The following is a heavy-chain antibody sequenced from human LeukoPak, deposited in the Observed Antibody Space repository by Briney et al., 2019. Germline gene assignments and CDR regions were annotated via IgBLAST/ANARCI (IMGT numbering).Heavy chain of an antibody. D-gene: IGHD6-13*01. CDR3: ARLGMIQAYSTEDY. CDR2: TYSGSDT. J-gene: IGHJ4*02. V-gene: IGHV3-53*01. Sequence: GGSLRLSCAASGFAVSSNYMSWVRQAPGKGLEWVSVTYSGSDTYYADSVEGRFTISRDNSKNTLYLQMNSLRAEDTAVYYCARLGMIQAYSTEDYWGQGTLVTVSS. CDR1: GFAVSSNY.